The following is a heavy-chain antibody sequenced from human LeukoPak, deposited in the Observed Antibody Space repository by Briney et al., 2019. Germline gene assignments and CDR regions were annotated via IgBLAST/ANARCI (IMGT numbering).Heavy chain of an antibody. Sequence: GGSLRLSRVASGFTFSNSVMTWVRQAPGRGLEWVSSILGTGDYTYFANSVKGRFTISRDNSKNTLYLQMNSLRAGDTAIYYCARGSKGTYDYWGQGTLVTVSS. CDR2: ILGTGDYT. CDR3: ARGSKGTYDY. J-gene: IGHJ4*02. CDR1: GFTFSNSV. V-gene: IGHV3-23*01.